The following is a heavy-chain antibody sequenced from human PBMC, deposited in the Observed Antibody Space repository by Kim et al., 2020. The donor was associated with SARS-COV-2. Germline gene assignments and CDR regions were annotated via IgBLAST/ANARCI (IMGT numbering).Heavy chain of an antibody. CDR2: INHSGST. D-gene: IGHD6-19*01. V-gene: IGHV4-34*01. J-gene: IGHJ4*02. CDR1: GGSFSGYY. CDR3: ARGPSGWSPHDY. Sequence: SETLSLTCAVYGGSFSGYYWSWIRQPPGKGLEWIGEINHSGSTNYNPSLKSRVTISVDTSKNQFSLKLSSVTAADTAVYYCARGPSGWSPHDYWGQGTL.